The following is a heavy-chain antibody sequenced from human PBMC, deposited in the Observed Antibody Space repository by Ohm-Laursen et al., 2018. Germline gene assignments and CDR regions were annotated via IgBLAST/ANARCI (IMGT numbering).Heavy chain of an antibody. Sequence: SLRLSCTASGFTFSDYYMGWIRQAPGKGLEWVSYISSSGSTIYYADSVKGRFTISRDNAKNSLYLQMNSLRAEDTAVYYCARVAHVEMATVHFDYWGQGTLVTVSS. CDR3: ARVAHVEMATVHFDY. CDR2: ISSSGSTI. V-gene: IGHV3-11*01. D-gene: IGHD5-24*01. J-gene: IGHJ4*02. CDR1: GFTFSDYY.